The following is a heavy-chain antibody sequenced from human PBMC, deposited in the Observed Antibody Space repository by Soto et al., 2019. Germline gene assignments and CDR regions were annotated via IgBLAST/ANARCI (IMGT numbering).Heavy chain of an antibody. CDR1: GGSISSYY. V-gene: IGHV4-59*01. CDR3: ARVGRYCSGGSCYFDAFDI. CDR2: IYYSGST. D-gene: IGHD2-15*01. Sequence: SETLSLTCTVSGGSISSYYWSWIRQPPGKGLEWIGYIYYSGSTNYNPSLKSRVTISVDTSKNQFSLKLSSVTAADTAVYYCARVGRYCSGGSCYFDAFDIWGQGTMVTVSS. J-gene: IGHJ3*02.